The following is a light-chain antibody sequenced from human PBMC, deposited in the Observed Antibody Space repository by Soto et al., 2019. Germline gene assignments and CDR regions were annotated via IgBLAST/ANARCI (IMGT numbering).Light chain of an antibody. J-gene: IGKJ5*01. Sequence: EIVLTQSPATLSVSPGERATLSCRASQSVSSNLAWYQQKPGQAPRLLIYETYRRATGIPDRFSGSGSGTDFTLTISRLEPEDFAVYYCQRYGSSTWTFGQGTRLEIK. CDR3: QRYGSSTWT. V-gene: IGKV3-20*01. CDR1: QSVSSN. CDR2: ETY.